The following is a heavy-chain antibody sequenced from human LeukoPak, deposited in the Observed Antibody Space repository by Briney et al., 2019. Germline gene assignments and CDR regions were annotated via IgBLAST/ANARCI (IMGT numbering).Heavy chain of an antibody. CDR3: ARGDMVRGGYYFDY. CDR2: MNPNSGNT. D-gene: IGHD3-10*01. Sequence: GASVKVSCKASGYTFTSYDINWVRQATGQGGEWMGWMNPNSGNTGYAQKFQGRVTMTRNTSISTAYMELSSLRSEDTPVYYCARGDMVRGGYYFDYWGQGTLVTVSS. J-gene: IGHJ4*02. CDR1: GYTFTSYD. V-gene: IGHV1-8*01.